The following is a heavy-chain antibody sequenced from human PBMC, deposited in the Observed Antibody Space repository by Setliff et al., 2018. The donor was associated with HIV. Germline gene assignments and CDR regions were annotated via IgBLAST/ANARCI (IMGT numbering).Heavy chain of an antibody. J-gene: IGHJ4*02. CDR3: ARDWEFLDYYDSSGHPEYYLDY. D-gene: IGHD3-22*01. CDR2: IIPNSGST. V-gene: IGHV1-46*01. Sequence: GASVKVSCKASGGTFSNYGMSWVRQAPGQGLEWMGGIIPNSGSTSYARQFQGRVTMTRDTSTSTVYMELSSLRSEDTAVYYCARDWEFLDYYDSSGHPEYYLDYWGQGTLVTVSS. CDR1: GGTFSNYG.